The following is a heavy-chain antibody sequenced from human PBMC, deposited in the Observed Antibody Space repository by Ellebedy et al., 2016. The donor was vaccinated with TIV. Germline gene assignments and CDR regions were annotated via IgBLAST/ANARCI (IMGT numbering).Heavy chain of an antibody. V-gene: IGHV1-2*02. CDR3: ARDNITLPGLGFDS. Sequence: ASVKVSCKASGYTFTAYHIHWMRQAPGQGLEWMGWINANSGGTKFAQKFQGRVTMTRDTSISTAYMDLSGLTSDDTAAYYCARDNITLPGLGFDSWGQGTLVTVSS. CDR2: INANSGGT. CDR1: GYTFTAYH. D-gene: IGHD2/OR15-2a*01. J-gene: IGHJ4*02.